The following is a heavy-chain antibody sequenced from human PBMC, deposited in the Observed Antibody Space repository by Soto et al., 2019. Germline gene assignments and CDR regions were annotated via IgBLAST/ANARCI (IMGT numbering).Heavy chain of an antibody. J-gene: IGHJ6*02. CDR3: ARDRAPPTGGRYGMDV. CDR2: IIPIFGTA. Sequence: SVKVSCKASGGTFSSYAISWVRQAPGQGLEWMGGIIPIFGTANYAQKFQGRVTITADESTSTAYMELSSLRSENTAMYYCARDRAPPTGGRYGMDVWGQGTTVTVSS. CDR1: GGTFSSYA. D-gene: IGHD3-10*01. V-gene: IGHV1-69*13.